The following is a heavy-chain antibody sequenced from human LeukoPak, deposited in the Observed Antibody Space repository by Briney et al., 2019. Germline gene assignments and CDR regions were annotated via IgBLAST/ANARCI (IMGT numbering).Heavy chain of an antibody. V-gene: IGHV4-34*01. CDR3: ARRRYYDSTGYLD. D-gene: IGHD3-22*01. CDR2: IYYRGST. CDR1: GGSFGGYY. Sequence: SETLSLTCAVYGGSFGGYYWSWIRQPPGKGLKWIGDIYYRGSTYYSPSLKSRVSISIDTSNNQFSPTLNSVTAADTALYFCARRRYYDSTGYLDWGQGTLVTVSS. J-gene: IGHJ1*01.